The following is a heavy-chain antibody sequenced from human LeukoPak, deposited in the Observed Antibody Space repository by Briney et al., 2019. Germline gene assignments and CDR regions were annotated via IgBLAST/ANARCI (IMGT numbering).Heavy chain of an antibody. CDR1: GFTFSSYG. CDR2: IRYDGSNK. CDR3: GKGRVEWFGEPVDY. V-gene: IGHV3-30*02. Sequence: GGSLRLSCAASGFTFSSYGMHWVRQAPAKGLEWVAFIRYDGSNKYYADSVKGRFTISRDNSKNTLYLQMNSLRAEDTAVYYCGKGRVEWFGEPVDYGGQGTLVTVSS. J-gene: IGHJ4*02. D-gene: IGHD3-10*01.